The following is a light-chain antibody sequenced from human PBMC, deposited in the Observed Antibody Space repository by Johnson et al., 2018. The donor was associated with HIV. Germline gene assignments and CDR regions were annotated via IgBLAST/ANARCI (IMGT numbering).Light chain of an antibody. CDR2: DNN. J-gene: IGLJ1*01. Sequence: QPVLTQPPSVSAAPGQKVTISCSGSSSNIGNNYVSWYQQLPGTAPKLLIYDNNKRPSGIPDRFSGSKSGTSATLGITGLQTGDEADYYCGTWDSSLSSYVFGIGTNVTVL. CDR1: SSNIGNNY. CDR3: GTWDSSLSSYV. V-gene: IGLV1-51*01.